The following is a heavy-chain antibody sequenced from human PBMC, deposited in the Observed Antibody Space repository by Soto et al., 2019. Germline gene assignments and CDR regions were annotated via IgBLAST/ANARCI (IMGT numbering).Heavy chain of an antibody. D-gene: IGHD6-6*01. CDR2: IYYSGST. J-gene: IGHJ5*02. V-gene: IGHV4-31*03. CDR1: GGSISSGGYY. Sequence: PSETLSLTCTVSGGSISSGGYYWSWIRQHPGKGLEWIGYIYYSGSTYYNPSLKSRVTISVDTSKNQFSLKLSSVTAADTAVYYCARNIVARPRWFDPWGQGTLVTVSS. CDR3: ARNIVARPRWFDP.